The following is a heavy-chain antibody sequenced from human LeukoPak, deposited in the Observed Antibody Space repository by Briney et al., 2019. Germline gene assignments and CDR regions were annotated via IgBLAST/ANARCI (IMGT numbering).Heavy chain of an antibody. CDR1: GGSFSGYY. J-gene: IGHJ3*02. CDR3: ARGDAFDI. CDR2: INHSGST. Sequence: PSETLSLTCAVYGGSFSGYYWSWIRQPRGKGLEWIGEINHSGSTNYNPSLKSRVTISVDTSKNQFSLKLSSVTAADTAVYYCARGDAFDIWGQGTMVTVSS. V-gene: IGHV4-34*01.